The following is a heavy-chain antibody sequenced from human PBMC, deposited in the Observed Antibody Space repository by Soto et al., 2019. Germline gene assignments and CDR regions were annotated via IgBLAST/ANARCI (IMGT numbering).Heavy chain of an antibody. Sequence: GGLLRVWWGAAWGKCVVFGGSCVRQTPGKGLEWVSSIRGNNGDTYYADSVKGRFTISRDNSKNTLYLQMNSLRVEDTAVYYCAKGHSDSYYYFDYWGQGALVTVSS. CDR3: AKGHSDSYYYFDY. CDR1: WGKCVVFG. D-gene: IGHD3-22*01. CDR2: IRGNNGDT. J-gene: IGHJ4*02. V-gene: IGHV3-23*01.